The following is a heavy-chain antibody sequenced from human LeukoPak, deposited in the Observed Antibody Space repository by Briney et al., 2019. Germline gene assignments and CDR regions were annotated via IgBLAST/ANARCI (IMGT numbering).Heavy chain of an antibody. J-gene: IGHJ5*02. CDR1: GYSFTSYG. D-gene: IGHD2-15*01. CDR2: ISDYNGNT. Sequence: ASVKVSCKASGYSFTSYGISWVRQAPGQGLEWMGWISDYNGNTKYEQKFQGRVTMTTDTSTSTAYMELRSLRSDDTAVYYCARRSLGYCSGGSCSWFDPWGQGTLVTVSS. CDR3: ARRSLGYCSGGSCSWFDP. V-gene: IGHV1-18*01.